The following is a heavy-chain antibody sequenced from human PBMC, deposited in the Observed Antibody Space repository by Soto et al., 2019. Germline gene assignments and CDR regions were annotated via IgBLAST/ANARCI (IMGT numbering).Heavy chain of an antibody. CDR1: GGTFSSYA. V-gene: IGHV1-69*13. CDR3: ASSYCTNGVCYTFVGYSGYDWARGFDY. Sequence: ASVKVSCKASGGTFSSYAISWVRQAPGQGLEWMGGIIPIFGTANYAQKFQGRVTITADESTSTAYMELSSLRSEDTAVYYCASSYCTNGVCYTFVGYSGYDWARGFDYWGQGTLVTVSS. D-gene: IGHD2-8*01. CDR2: IIPIFGTA. J-gene: IGHJ4*02.